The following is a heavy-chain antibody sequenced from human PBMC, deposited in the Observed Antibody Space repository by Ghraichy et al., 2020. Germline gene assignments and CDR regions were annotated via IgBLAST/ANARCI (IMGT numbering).Heavy chain of an antibody. D-gene: IGHD3-3*01. CDR1: GGSISSYY. V-gene: IGHV4-59*01. Sequence: SETLSLTCTVSGGSISSYYWSWIRQPPGKGLEWIGYIYYSGSTNYNPSLKSRVTISVDTSKNQFSLKLSSVTAADTAVYYCARGNGFLEWLQLTPSNWFDPWGRRTLVTLSS. CDR2: IYYSGST. CDR3: ARGNGFLEWLQLTPSNWFDP. J-gene: IGHJ5*02.